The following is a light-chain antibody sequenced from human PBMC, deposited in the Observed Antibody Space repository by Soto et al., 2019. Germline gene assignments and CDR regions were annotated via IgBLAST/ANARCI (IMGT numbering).Light chain of an antibody. V-gene: IGKV3-20*01. CDR2: GAS. Sequence: EIVLTQSPGTLSLSPGESATLSCRASQSVSSNFLAWFPQNPGQAPRLLIYGASSRATGTPDRFSGSGSGTDFTLTISRLEPEDFAVYYCQQYGISPRTFGQGTKVEIK. J-gene: IGKJ1*01. CDR1: QSVSSNF. CDR3: QQYGISPRT.